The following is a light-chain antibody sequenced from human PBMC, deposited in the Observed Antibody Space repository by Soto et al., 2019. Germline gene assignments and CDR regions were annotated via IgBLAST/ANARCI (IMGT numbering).Light chain of an antibody. CDR1: QGISNY. V-gene: IGKV1-27*01. J-gene: IGKJ1*01. CDR2: AAS. CDR3: QKYNPL. Sequence: DIQMTQSPSSLSASVGDRVTITCRASQGISNYLAWYQQKPGKVPKLLIYAASTLQSGVPSRFSGSGSGTDFTLTISSLQPEDVATDYFQKYNPLFGQGTKVEIK.